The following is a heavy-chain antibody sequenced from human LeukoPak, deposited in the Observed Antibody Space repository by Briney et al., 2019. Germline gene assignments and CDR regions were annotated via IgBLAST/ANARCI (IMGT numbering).Heavy chain of an antibody. CDR3: ARATYSNWLHYYYYYYMDV. D-gene: IGHD4-11*01. CDR1: GGTFSSYA. Sequence: SVTVSCKASGGTFSSYAISWVRQAPGQGLEWMGGIIPIFGTANYAQKFQGRVTITTDESTSTAYMELSSLRSEDTAVYYCARATYSNWLHYYYYYYMDVWGKGTTVTVSS. CDR2: IIPIFGTA. J-gene: IGHJ6*03. V-gene: IGHV1-69*05.